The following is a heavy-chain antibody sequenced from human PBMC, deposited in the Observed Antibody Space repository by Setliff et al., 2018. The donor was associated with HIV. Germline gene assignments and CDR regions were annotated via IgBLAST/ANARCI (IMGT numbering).Heavy chain of an antibody. J-gene: IGHJ4*02. V-gene: IGHV4-61*09. CDR2: ISTSGRT. CDR3: ARFARDPTD. CDR1: GGSISSCNYY. Sequence: SETLSLTCTVSGGSISSCNYYWSWIRQPAGKGLEWIGHISTSGRTNYNPSLMSRLSMSLGASTSPFYRRLYSLTAPDTAMYYCARFARDPTDWGRGILVSVS.